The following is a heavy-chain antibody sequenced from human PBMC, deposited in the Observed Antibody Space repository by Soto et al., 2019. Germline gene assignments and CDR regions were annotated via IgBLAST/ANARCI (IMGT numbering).Heavy chain of an antibody. CDR2: INAGNGNT. J-gene: IGHJ3*02. CDR1: GYTFTSYA. CDR3: ARGRNYDDPFDI. Sequence: GASVKVSCTASGYTFTSYAMHWVRQAPGQRLEWMGWINAGNGNTKYSRKFQGRVTITRDTSASIAYMELSSLRSEEMAVYFCARGRNYDDPFDIWGQGTMVTVSS. D-gene: IGHD3-22*01. V-gene: IGHV1-3*01.